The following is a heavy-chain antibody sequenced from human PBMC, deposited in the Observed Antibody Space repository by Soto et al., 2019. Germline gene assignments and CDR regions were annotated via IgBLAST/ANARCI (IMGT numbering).Heavy chain of an antibody. CDR3: ASQGYSSSWYSEYNYGMDV. Sequence: SETLSLTCTVSGGSISSSSYYRGWIRQPPGKGLEWIGSIYYSGSTYYNPSLKSRVTISVDTSKNQFSLKLSSVTAADTAVYYCASQGYSSSWYSEYNYGMDVWGQGTTVTVSS. J-gene: IGHJ6*02. D-gene: IGHD6-13*01. CDR1: GGSISSSSYY. CDR2: IYYSGST. V-gene: IGHV4-39*01.